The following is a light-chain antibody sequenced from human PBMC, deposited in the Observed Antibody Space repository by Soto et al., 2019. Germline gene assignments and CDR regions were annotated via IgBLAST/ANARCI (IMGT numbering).Light chain of an antibody. J-gene: IGKJ1*01. Sequence: EIVLTQSPATLSVSPGDRVTLSCRASQSVDINLAWYQQKAGQAPRLLVYGASTKATDMPGRFSGRGSGTDFTLTINNLQYEDFEVYYCQQYRNWPRTFGQGTKADIK. CDR1: QSVDIN. CDR2: GAS. CDR3: QQYRNWPRT. V-gene: IGKV3-15*01.